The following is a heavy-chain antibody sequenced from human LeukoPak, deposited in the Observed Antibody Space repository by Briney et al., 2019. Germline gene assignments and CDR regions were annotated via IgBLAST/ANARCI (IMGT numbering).Heavy chain of an antibody. V-gene: IGHV1-24*01. CDR1: GHTLSELS. D-gene: IGHD3-10*01. J-gene: IGHJ5*02. Sequence: ASVKVSCKVSGHTLSELSMHWVRQAPGKGLEWMGGFDREDGETIYAQKFQGRVIMTEDSSTDTAYMELSSLTSEDTAVYYCATALITMIWGQGCFDPWGQGTLVTVSS. CDR2: FDREDGET. CDR3: ATALITMIWGQGCFDP.